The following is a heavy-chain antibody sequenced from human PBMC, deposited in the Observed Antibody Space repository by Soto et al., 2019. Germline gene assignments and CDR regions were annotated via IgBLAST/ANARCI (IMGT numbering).Heavy chain of an antibody. CDR1: GFTFNTYW. D-gene: IGHD1-26*01. J-gene: IGHJ5*02. CDR2: IKQDGSET. CDR3: AREVRATFDP. Sequence: EVQLVESGGGLVQPGGSLRLSCAASGFTFNTYWMAWVRQAPGKGPEWVATIKQDGSETFYMDSVRGRFTISRDNATNSLYLQMNSLRAEDMAVYYCAREVRATFDPWGQGTLVTVSS. V-gene: IGHV3-7*01.